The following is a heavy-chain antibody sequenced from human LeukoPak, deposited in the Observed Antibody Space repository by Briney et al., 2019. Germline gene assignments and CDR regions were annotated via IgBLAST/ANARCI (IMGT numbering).Heavy chain of an antibody. CDR3: ARVGPPQFYFDY. V-gene: IGHV4-39*07. J-gene: IGHJ4*02. CDR2: IYYSGST. Sequence: SETLSLTCTVSGGSISGSSYYWGWIRQPPGKGLEWIGSIYYSGSTYYNPSLKSRVTISVDTSKNQFSLKLSSVTAADTAVYYCARVGPPQFYFDYWGQGTLVTVSS. CDR1: GGSISGSSYY.